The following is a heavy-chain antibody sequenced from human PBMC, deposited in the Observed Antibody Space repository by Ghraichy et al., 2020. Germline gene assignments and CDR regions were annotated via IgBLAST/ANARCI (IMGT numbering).Heavy chain of an antibody. CDR2: IKNIVDGGSS. CDR3: TTDTGDYEIF. Sequence: GGSLRLSCVASGVNFENAWMSWVRQAPGRGLEWVGRIKNIVDGGSSDYAAPVQGRFIISRDDSKNTLFLQMNGLKAEDTAVYFCTTDTGDYEIFWGQGTLVTVSS. CDR1: GVNFENAW. J-gene: IGHJ4*02. V-gene: IGHV3-15*01. D-gene: IGHD4-17*01.